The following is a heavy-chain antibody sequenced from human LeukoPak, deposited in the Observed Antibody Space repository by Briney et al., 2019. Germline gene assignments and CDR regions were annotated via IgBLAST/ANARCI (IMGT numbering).Heavy chain of an antibody. J-gene: IGHJ5*02. D-gene: IGHD1-7*01. V-gene: IGHV4-4*02. Sequence: PSETLSLTCTVSGGSISSSDWWSWVRQPPGEGLEWIGDIHHSGSTNYNPSLKSRVTISVDTSKNQFSLKLSSVTAADTAVYYCARVSSYVRYNWNYVGSWFDPWGQGTLVTVSS. CDR1: GGSISSSDW. CDR3: ARVSSYVRYNWNYVGSWFDP. CDR2: IHHSGST.